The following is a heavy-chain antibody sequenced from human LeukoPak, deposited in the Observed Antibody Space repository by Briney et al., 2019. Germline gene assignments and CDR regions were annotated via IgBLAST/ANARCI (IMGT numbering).Heavy chain of an antibody. V-gene: IGHV3-30*03. CDR3: ATDKDTAMTFDY. D-gene: IGHD5-18*01. J-gene: IGHJ4*02. CDR1: GFTFSSYG. Sequence: GRSLRLSCAASGFTFSSYGMHWVRQAPGKGLEWVAVISYDGSNKCYADSVKGRFTISRDNSKNTLYLQMNSLRAEDTAVYYCATDKDTAMTFDYWGQGTLVTVSS. CDR2: ISYDGSNK.